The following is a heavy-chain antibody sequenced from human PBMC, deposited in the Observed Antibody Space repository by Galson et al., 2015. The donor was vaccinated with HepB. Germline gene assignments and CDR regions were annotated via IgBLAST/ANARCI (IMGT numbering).Heavy chain of an antibody. CDR3: ARGAAVATNWFDP. V-gene: IGHV1-2*02. CDR2: INPNSGDT. CDR1: GYTFIGYY. J-gene: IGHJ5*02. D-gene: IGHD6-13*01. Sequence: SVKVSCKASGYTFIGYYMHWVRQAPGQGLEWMGWINPNSGDTKYAQKFEGRVSMTRDTSINTAHMELSRLTSGDTAVYYCARGAAVATNWFDPWGQGTLVTVSS.